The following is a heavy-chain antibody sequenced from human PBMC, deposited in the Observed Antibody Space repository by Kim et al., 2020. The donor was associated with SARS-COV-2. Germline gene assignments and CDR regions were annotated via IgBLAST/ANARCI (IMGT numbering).Heavy chain of an antibody. J-gene: IGHJ4*02. CDR3: AVAPGYYYDSSGSLGDDY. Sequence: KGRFTSSRENAKNSLYLQMNSLRAEDTAVYYCAVAPGYYYDSSGSLGDDYWGQGTLVTVSS. V-gene: IGHV3-11*03. D-gene: IGHD3-22*01.